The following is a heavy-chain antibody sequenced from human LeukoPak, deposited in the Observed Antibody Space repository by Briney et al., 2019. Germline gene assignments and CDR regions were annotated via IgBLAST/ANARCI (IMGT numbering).Heavy chain of an antibody. CDR1: GFTFNNYA. CDR3: ARDSFDYSYDYYGMDV. Sequence: GESLRLSCAAYGFTFNNYAMSWVRQAPGKGLEWVSAISGSGGSTYYADSVKGRLTSSRDNSKNTLYLQMNTLRAEDTAVYYCARDSFDYSYDYYGMDVWGQGTTVTVSS. V-gene: IGHV3-23*01. CDR2: ISGSGGST. D-gene: IGHD3-9*01. J-gene: IGHJ6*02.